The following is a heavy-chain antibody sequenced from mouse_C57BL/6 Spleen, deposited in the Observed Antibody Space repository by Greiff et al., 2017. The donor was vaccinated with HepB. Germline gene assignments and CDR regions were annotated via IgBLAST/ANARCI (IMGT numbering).Heavy chain of an antibody. J-gene: IGHJ1*03. CDR3: ARWLLRERYFDV. D-gene: IGHD2-3*01. Sequence: QVQLQQSGAELVRPGASVKLSCKASGYTFTDYYINWVKQRPGQGLEWIARIYPGSGNTYYNEKFKGKATLTAEKSSSTAYMQLSSLTSEDSAVYFCARWLLRERYFDVWGTGTTVTVSS. CDR2: IYPGSGNT. CDR1: GYTFTDYY. V-gene: IGHV1-76*01.